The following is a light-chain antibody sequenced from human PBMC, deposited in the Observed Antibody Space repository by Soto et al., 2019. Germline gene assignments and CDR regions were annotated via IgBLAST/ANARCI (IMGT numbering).Light chain of an antibody. CDR3: SSYTSSSTRV. CDR1: SSDVGGYNY. J-gene: IGLJ1*01. Sequence: QSARTQPASVSGSPGQSITISCSATSSDVGGYNYLSWYQHHPGKAPKLMIYDVSDRPSGVSNRFSGSKSGNTASLTISGLQTEDEADYYCSSYTSSSTRVFGTGTKVTVL. V-gene: IGLV2-14*03. CDR2: DVS.